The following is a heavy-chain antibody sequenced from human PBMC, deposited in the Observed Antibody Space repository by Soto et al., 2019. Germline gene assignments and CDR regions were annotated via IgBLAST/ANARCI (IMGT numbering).Heavy chain of an antibody. D-gene: IGHD7-27*01. V-gene: IGHV3-23*01. J-gene: IGHJ3*02. Sequence: GGSLRLSCAASGFTFSSYAMSWVRQAPGKGLEWVSAISGSGGSTYYADSVKGRFTISRDNSKNTLYLQMNSLRAEDTAVYYCAKGGGNWGRGSLGVFDIWGQGTMVTVAS. CDR2: ISGSGGST. CDR3: AKGGGNWGRGSLGVFDI. CDR1: GFTFSSYA.